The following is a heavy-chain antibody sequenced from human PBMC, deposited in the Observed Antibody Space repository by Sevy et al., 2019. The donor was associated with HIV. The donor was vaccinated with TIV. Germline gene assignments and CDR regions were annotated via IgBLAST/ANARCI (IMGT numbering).Heavy chain of an antibody. J-gene: IGHJ4*02. D-gene: IGHD4-17*01. Sequence: GGSLRLSCAASGFNFSIYGMHWVRQAPGKGLEWVALIWYDGSNKYYADSVKGRFTIFSDNSKNTLFLQMNSLRAEDTAVYYFAGGRDYGNFDYWGQGTLVTVSS. V-gene: IGHV3-33*01. CDR2: IWYDGSNK. CDR1: GFNFSIYG. CDR3: AGGRDYGNFDY.